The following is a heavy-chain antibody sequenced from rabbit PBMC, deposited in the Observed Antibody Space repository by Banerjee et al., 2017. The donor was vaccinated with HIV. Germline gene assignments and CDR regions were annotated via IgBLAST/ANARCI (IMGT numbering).Heavy chain of an antibody. CDR1: GFSFSSIYY. J-gene: IGHJ3*01. CDR3: ARDLHYAGYADYGYDL. CDR2: ILTGSGSA. V-gene: IGHV1S45*01. D-gene: IGHD6-1*01. Sequence: QEQLVESGGGLVQPEGSLTLTCTASGFSFSSIYYMCWVRQAPGKGLEWIACILTGSGSAYYASWAKGRFTISKTSSTTVTLQMTSLTAADTATYFCARDLHYAGYADYGYDLWGQGTLVTVS.